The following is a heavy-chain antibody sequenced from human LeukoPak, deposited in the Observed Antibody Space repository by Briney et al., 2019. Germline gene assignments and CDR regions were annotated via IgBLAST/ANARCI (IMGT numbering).Heavy chain of an antibody. CDR3: ATLLLGDGMDV. V-gene: IGHV3-33*01. J-gene: IGHJ6*04. CDR2: IWYDGSNT. CDR1: GFTFSSYG. D-gene: IGHD1-26*01. Sequence: GRSLRVSCAASGFTFSSYGMHWVRQAPGKGLEWVAVIWYDGSNTYYADSVKGRFTISRDNSKNTLYLQMNSLRAEDTAIYYCATLLLGDGMDVWGKGTTVTVSS.